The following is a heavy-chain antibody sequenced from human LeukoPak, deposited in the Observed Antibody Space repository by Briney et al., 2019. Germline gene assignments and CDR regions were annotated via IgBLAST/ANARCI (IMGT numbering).Heavy chain of an antibody. CDR1: GFSLSTSGVG. Sequence: VSGPTLVKPTQTLTLTCTFSGFSLSTSGVGVGWIRQPPGKALEWLALIYWNGDKRYSPALKSRLTITKDTSKNQVVLTMTNMDPVDTASYYCAHIAFSIAAAGPNFDYWGQGTLVTVSS. J-gene: IGHJ4*02. D-gene: IGHD6-13*01. CDR3: AHIAFSIAAAGPNFDY. CDR2: IYWNGDK. V-gene: IGHV2-5*01.